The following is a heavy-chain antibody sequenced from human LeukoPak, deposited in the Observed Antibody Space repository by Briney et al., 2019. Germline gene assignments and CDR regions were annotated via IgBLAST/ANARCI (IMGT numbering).Heavy chain of an antibody. D-gene: IGHD3-10*01. CDR3: TKGRSNHY. CDR1: GFTFSDFW. V-gene: IGHV3-7*01. Sequence: GGSLRLSCAASGFTFSDFWMGWVRQAPGKGLEWVSNINQDGSENYYVDSVKGRFTISRDNAKNSLYLQMNSLRAEDTAVYYCTKGRSNHYWGQGTLVTVST. CDR2: INQDGSEN. J-gene: IGHJ4*02.